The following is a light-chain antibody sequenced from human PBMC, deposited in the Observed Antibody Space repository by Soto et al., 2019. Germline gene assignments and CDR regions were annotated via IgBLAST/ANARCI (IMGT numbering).Light chain of an antibody. CDR2: GAS. CDR1: QSVSSPY. V-gene: IGKV3-20*01. CDR3: QQYGSSPFT. J-gene: IGKJ3*01. Sequence: EVVLTQSPVTLSLSPGERATLSCRASQSVSSPYLAWYQQKPGQPPRLLIYGASSRATDIPERFIGSGSGTEFTLTSARLAPEDFAMYYCQQYGSSPFTFGPGTKVDI.